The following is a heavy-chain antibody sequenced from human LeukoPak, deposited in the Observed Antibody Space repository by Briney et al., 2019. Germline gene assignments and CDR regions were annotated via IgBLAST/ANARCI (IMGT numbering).Heavy chain of an antibody. D-gene: IGHD5-18*01. CDR3: ARQDSYGLSRSYYFDY. V-gene: IGHV4-39*01. CDR2: IYYSGST. J-gene: IGHJ4*02. Sequence: SETLSLTCTVSGGSISSSSYYWGWIRQPPGKGLEWIGSIYYSGSTYYNPSLKSRVTISVDTSKNQFSLKLSSVTAADTAVYYCARQDSYGLSRSYYFDYWGQGTLVTVSS. CDR1: GGSISSSSYY.